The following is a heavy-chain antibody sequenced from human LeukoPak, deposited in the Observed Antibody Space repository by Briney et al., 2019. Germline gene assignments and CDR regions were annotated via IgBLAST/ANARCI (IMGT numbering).Heavy chain of an antibody. CDR1: GFTFNNYA. V-gene: IGHV3-23*01. J-gene: IGHJ4*02. Sequence: GGSLRLSCAASGFTFNNYAMSWVRQAPGEGLEWVSAISGGGDSTYYADSVKGRFTISRDNSKNTLYLQMNSLRAEDTAVYYCAKPSSGWYVWVYWGQGTLVTVSS. CDR3: AKPSSGWYVWVY. D-gene: IGHD6-19*01. CDR2: ISGGGDST.